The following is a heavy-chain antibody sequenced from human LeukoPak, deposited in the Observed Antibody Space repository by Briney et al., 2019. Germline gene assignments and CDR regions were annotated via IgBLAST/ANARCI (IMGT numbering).Heavy chain of an antibody. D-gene: IGHD3-10*01. J-gene: IGHJ4*02. Sequence: GGSLRLSCAASGFTFSNYAMHWVCQAPGKGLEWVSIISSGGVYEYYADSVKGRFTISRDNSKNTLYLQLNSLRPEDTAVYYCARDSTYYYDSGSSGPHYFDNWGQGTLVTVSS. CDR2: ISSGGVYE. V-gene: IGHV3-30-3*01. CDR3: ARDSTYYYDSGSSGPHYFDN. CDR1: GFTFSNYA.